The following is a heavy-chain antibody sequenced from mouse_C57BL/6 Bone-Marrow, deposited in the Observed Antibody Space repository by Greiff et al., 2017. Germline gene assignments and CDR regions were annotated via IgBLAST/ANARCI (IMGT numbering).Heavy chain of an antibody. CDR2: IFPGSGST. J-gene: IGHJ2*01. CDR1: GYTFTDYY. V-gene: IGHV1-75*01. CDR3: ARDTTTVVATFDY. D-gene: IGHD1-1*01. Sequence: VQLVESGPELVKPGASVKISCKASGYTFTDYYINWVKQRPGQGLEWIGWIFPGSGSTYYNEKFKGKATLTVDKSYSTAYMLLSSLTSEDSAVYFCARDTTTVVATFDYWGQGTTLTVSS.